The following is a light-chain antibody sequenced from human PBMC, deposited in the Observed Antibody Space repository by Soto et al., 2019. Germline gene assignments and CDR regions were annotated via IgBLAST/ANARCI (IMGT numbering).Light chain of an antibody. V-gene: IGKV3-11*01. J-gene: IGKJ2*01. CDR3: QQRSSWPRMYT. CDR2: DVS. Sequence: IVLTQSPAPLSLSPGERATLSCRASQSDGNYIAWYQQKPGQPPRLLIYDVSNRATGVPARFSGSGSGTDFTLTISSLEPEDFGVYHCQQRSSWPRMYTFGQGTKLEI. CDR1: QSDGNY.